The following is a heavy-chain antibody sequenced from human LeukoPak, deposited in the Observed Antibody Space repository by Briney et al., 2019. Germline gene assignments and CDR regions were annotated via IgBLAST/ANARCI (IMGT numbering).Heavy chain of an antibody. CDR1: GFTFSSYA. Sequence: GGSLRLSCAASGFTFSSYAMHWVRQAPGKGLGWVAVISYDGSNKYYADSVKGRFTISRDNSKNTLYLQMNSLRAEDTAVYYCAREPLLYYYGSGSYFNYWGQGTLVTVSS. CDR2: ISYDGSNK. V-gene: IGHV3-30*04. D-gene: IGHD3-10*01. J-gene: IGHJ4*02. CDR3: AREPLLYYYGSGSYFNY.